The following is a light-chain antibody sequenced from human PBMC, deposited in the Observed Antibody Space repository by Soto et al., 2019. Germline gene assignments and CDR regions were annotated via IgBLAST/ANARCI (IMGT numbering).Light chain of an antibody. CDR2: DAS. J-gene: IGKJ1*01. CDR3: KQRSKWRK. Sequence: EMMFTQTPGTLSLSPLDRATLSLIASQIVRSNSLTWYQHKPGQAPRLLIYDASNRATGIPARFSGSGYGTDFTLTISSLEPEDFAVYYCKQRSKWRKFGQGDKGDIK. CDR1: QIVRSN. V-gene: IGKV3-11*01.